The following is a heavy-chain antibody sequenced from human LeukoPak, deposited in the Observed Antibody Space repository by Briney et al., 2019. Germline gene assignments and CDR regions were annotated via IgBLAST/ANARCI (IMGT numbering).Heavy chain of an antibody. D-gene: IGHD1-26*01. CDR3: ARIIGSYGTYRYDY. J-gene: IGHJ4*02. CDR2: IRQDGGER. CDR1: GFTLSSHW. V-gene: IGHV3-7*01. Sequence: GGPLRLSCDASGFTLSSHWMSWVRQAPGKGLEWVANIRQDGGERNAADSLKGRFTISRDNAKNSVYLQMNSLRADDTAVYFCARIIGSYGTYRYDYWGQGILVTVSS.